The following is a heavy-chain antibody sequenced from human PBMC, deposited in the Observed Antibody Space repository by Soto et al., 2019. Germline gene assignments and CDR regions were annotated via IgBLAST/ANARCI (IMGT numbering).Heavy chain of an antibody. D-gene: IGHD2-21*01. CDR3: ARGRSLRWDWFDP. V-gene: IGHV1-2*02. Sequence: QVQLVQSAPEVKQPGASVKVSCKASGYIFTGFHIHWVRQAPGQGLEWVGWITPNTGGTNYAQKFQGRVTMTRDTSISTAYLEMTSLKFDDTAVYYCARGRSLRWDWFDPWGQGTLVTVSS. CDR1: GYIFTGFH. CDR2: ITPNTGGT. J-gene: IGHJ5*02.